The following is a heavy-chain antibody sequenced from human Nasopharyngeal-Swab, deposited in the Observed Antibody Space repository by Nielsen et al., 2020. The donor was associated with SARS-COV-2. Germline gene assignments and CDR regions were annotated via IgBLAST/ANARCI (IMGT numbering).Heavy chain of an antibody. Sequence: WIRQPPGKGLEWVSSISSSSSYIYYADSVKGRFTISRDNAKNSLYLQMNSLRAEDTAVYYCARDHGDYGAFDIWGQGTMVTVS. CDR3: ARDHGDYGAFDI. J-gene: IGHJ3*02. D-gene: IGHD4-17*01. V-gene: IGHV3-21*01. CDR2: ISSSSSYI.